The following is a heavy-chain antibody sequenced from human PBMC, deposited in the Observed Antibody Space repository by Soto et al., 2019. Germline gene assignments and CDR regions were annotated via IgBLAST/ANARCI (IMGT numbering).Heavy chain of an antibody. Sequence: QVTLKESGPVLVKPTETLTLTCTVSGFSLSNARMGVSWIRQPPGKALEWLAHIFSNDEKSYSTSLKSRLTTSTAHSKSQVVLTLTHMDPLEPATYYCARTPTTVTPPSYYYGMDVWGQGTTVTVSS. J-gene: IGHJ6*02. CDR3: ARTPTTVTPPSYYYGMDV. V-gene: IGHV2-26*01. D-gene: IGHD4-17*01. CDR2: IFSNDEK. CDR1: GFSLSNARMG.